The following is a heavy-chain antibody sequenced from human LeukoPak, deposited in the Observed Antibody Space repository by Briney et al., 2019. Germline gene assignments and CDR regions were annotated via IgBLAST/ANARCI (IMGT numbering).Heavy chain of an antibody. J-gene: IGHJ4*02. CDR2: ISSSGSTI. CDR1: GFTFSDYY. Sequence: GGPLRLSCAASGFTFSDYYMSWIRQAPGKGLEWVSYISSSGSTIYYADSVKGRFTISRDNAKNSLYLQMNSLRAKDTAVYYCARGTSYWGRLLDYWGQGTLVTVSS. CDR3: ARGTSYWGRLLDY. D-gene: IGHD2-2*01. V-gene: IGHV3-11*04.